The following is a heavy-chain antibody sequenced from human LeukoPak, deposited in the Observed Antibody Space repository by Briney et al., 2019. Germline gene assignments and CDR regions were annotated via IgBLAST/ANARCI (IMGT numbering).Heavy chain of an antibody. D-gene: IGHD1-26*01. CDR3: ARGRFRWELHYFDY. V-gene: IGHV4-59*12. CDR2: IYYSGST. Sequence: SSETLSLTCTVSGGSISSYYWSWIRQPPGKGLEWIGYIYYSGSTNYNPSLKSRVTISVDTSKNQFSLKLSSVTAADTAVYYCARGRFRWELHYFDYWGQGTLATVSS. J-gene: IGHJ4*02. CDR1: GGSISSYY.